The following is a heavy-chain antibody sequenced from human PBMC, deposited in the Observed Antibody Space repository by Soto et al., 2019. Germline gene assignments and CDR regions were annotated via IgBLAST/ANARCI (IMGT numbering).Heavy chain of an antibody. J-gene: IGHJ4*02. CDR2: ISAYNGNT. CDR1: RYTFTSYG. D-gene: IGHD3-22*01. CDR3: ARGVGYYYDSSGPFDY. V-gene: IGHV1-18*01. Sequence: ASVKVSFKASRYTFTSYGISWVRQAPGQGLEWMGWISAYNGNTNYAQKLQGRVTMTTDTSTSTAYMELRSLRSDDTAVYYCARGVGYYYDSSGPFDYWGQGTLVTVSS.